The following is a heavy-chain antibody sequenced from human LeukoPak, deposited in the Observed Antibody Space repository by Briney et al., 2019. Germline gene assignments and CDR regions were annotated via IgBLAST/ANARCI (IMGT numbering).Heavy chain of an antibody. V-gene: IGHV3-48*04. CDR1: GFTFSSYS. Sequence: PGGSLRLSCAASGFTFSSYSMNWVRQALGKGLEWVSYISSSGTTMYYADSVKGRFTISRDNAKNSLYLQMNSLRAEDTAVYYCARPHSSSRTNDAVDLWGQGTMVTVSS. J-gene: IGHJ3*01. CDR2: ISSSGTTM. D-gene: IGHD6-13*01. CDR3: ARPHSSSRTNDAVDL.